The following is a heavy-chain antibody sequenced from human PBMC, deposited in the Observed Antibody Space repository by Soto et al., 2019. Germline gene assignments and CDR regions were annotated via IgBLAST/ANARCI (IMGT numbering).Heavy chain of an antibody. J-gene: IGHJ4*02. Sequence: LRLSCAASGFTFSSYAMSWVRQAPGKGLEWVSAISGSGGSTYYADSVKGRFTISRDNSKNTLYLQMNSLRAEDTAVYYCARGSAYSDYDLEYWGQGTLVTVSS. V-gene: IGHV3-23*01. CDR2: ISGSGGST. CDR3: ARGSAYSDYDLEY. D-gene: IGHD4-17*01. CDR1: GFTFSSYA.